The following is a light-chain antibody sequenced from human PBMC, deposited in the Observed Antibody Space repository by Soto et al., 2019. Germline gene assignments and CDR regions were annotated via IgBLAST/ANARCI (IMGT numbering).Light chain of an antibody. J-gene: IGKJ4*01. CDR3: QQYDTSPPT. CDR1: QSINSW. CDR2: KAS. V-gene: IGKV1-5*03. Sequence: DIQMTQSPSTLSASVGDRVTITCRASQSINSWLAWYQQKPGKAPKLLLYKASSLESGVPSRFSGSGSGTEFTLTISSLQPDDFGTYYCQQYDTSPPTFGGGTKVEMK.